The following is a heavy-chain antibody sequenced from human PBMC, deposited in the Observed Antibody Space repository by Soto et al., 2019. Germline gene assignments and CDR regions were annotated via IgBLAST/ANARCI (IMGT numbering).Heavy chain of an antibody. D-gene: IGHD3-3*01. CDR1: GFTFSSYA. Sequence: GGSLRLSCAASGFTFSSYAMSWVRQAPGKGLEWVSAISGSGGSTYYADSVKGRFTISRENSKNTLYLQMNSLRAEDTAVYYCASTIFGVVIAPMDVWGQGTTVTVSS. CDR2: ISGSGGST. V-gene: IGHV3-23*01. J-gene: IGHJ6*02. CDR3: ASTIFGVVIAPMDV.